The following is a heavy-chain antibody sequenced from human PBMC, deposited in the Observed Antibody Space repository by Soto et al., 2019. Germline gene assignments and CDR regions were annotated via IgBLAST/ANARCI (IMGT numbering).Heavy chain of an antibody. CDR2: IYSDGSNK. V-gene: IGHV3-NL1*01. J-gene: IGHJ4*02. CDR1: GFIFSNYA. D-gene: IGHD6-13*01. Sequence: GGSLRLSCAASGFIFSNYAMNWVRQAPGKGLEWVAVIYSDGSNKYYADSVKGRFTISRDNSKNTLYLQMNSLRAEDTAVYYCATLAYSSSWYYFDYWGQGTLVTVSS. CDR3: ATLAYSSSWYYFDY.